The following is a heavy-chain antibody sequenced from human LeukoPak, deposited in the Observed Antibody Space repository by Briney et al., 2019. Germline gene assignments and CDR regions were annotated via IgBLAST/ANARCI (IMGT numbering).Heavy chain of an antibody. CDR2: ISSSSSTI. Sequence: PGGSLRLSCAASGFTFSSNSITWVRQAPGKGLEWVSYISSSSSTIYYADSVKGRFTISRDNAKNSLYLQMNSLRDEETAVYYCANESYYSAYWGQGTLVTVSS. V-gene: IGHV3-48*02. D-gene: IGHD3-10*01. CDR3: ANESYYSAY. J-gene: IGHJ4*02. CDR1: GFTFSSNS.